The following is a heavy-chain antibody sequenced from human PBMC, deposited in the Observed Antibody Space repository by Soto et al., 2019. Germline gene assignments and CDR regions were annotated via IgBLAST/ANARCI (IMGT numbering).Heavy chain of an antibody. CDR1: GGSISSYY. J-gene: IGHJ6*02. CDR2: IYYSGST. CDR3: ARDNSSVTSGYYYYGMDV. Sequence: SETLSLTCTVSGGSISSYYWSWIRQPPGKGLEWIGYIYYSGSTNYNPSLKSRVTISVDTSKNQFSLKLSSVTAADTAVYYCARDNSSVTSGYYYYGMDVWGQGTTVNVSS. V-gene: IGHV4-59*01. D-gene: IGHD6-19*01.